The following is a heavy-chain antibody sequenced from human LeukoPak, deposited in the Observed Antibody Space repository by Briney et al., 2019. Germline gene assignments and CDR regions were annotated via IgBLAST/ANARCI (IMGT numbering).Heavy chain of an antibody. CDR2: IYHSGST. CDR1: GYSISSGYY. J-gene: IGHJ4*02. V-gene: IGHV4-38-2*02. Sequence: SETLSLTCTVSGYSISSGYYWGWIRQPPGKGLEWIGTIYHSGSTYYNPSLKSRVTISVDTSKDQFSLKLTSVTAADTAVYYCARVRGYCSSTICYRYYFDYWGQGTLVTVSS. CDR3: ARVRGYCSSTICYRYYFDY. D-gene: IGHD2-2*01.